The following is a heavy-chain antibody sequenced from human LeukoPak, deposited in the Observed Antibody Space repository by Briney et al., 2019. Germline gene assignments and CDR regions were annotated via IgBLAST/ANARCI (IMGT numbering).Heavy chain of an antibody. CDR3: TRAYGSDY. CDR1: GFTFSSYE. J-gene: IGHJ4*02. Sequence: GGSLRLSCAASGFTFSSYEMIWVRQAPGKGLEWVSYISNSGSSIYYADSVKGRFTISRDNAKNSLYLQMNSLRAEDTAVYYCTRAYGSDYWGQGPLVTVSS. V-gene: IGHV3-48*03. D-gene: IGHD4-17*01. CDR2: ISNSGSSI.